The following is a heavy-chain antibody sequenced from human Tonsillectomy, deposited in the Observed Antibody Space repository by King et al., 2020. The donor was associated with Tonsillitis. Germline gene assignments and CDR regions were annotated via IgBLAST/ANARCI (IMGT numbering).Heavy chain of an antibody. Sequence: VQLVQSGAEVKKPGSSVKVSCKAAGGTFSSHAVSWVRQAPGQGLEWMGGIIPVVGTPNYSQQFQGRVTITADEFTSTAYMELSSLGLEDTAVYFCARDFRVESYYYYYGMNVWGQGTTVTVSS. V-gene: IGHV1-69*12. J-gene: IGHJ6*02. CDR3: ARDFRVESYYYYYGMNV. CDR2: IIPVVGTP. CDR1: GGTFSSHA.